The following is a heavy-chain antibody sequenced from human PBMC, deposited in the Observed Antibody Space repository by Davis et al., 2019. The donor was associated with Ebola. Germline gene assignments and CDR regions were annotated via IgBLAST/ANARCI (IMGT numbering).Heavy chain of an antibody. J-gene: IGHJ4*02. CDR2: IYYGGST. V-gene: IGHV4-39*01. CDR3: ARFFVAATVDY. D-gene: IGHD6-19*01. CDR1: GGSISSISYD. Sequence: SETLSLTCSVSGGSISSISYDWGWIRQPPGRGLESIGNIYYGGSTYYNPSLKRRVTIAVDSSKNQFSLKLTSVTATDTAVYYCARFFVAATVDYWGRGTLVTVSS.